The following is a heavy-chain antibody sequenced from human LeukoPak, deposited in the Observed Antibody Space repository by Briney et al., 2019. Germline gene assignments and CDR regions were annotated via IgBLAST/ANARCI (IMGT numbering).Heavy chain of an antibody. D-gene: IGHD4-17*01. CDR2: ISGNNGNT. Sequence: ASVKVSCKSSGYTFSTYGISWVRPAPGQGLEWMGWISGNNGNTNYAQNFQGRVTMTTDTSTSTAYMELRSLRSDDTAVYYCARDGLTTMTTPIDYWGQGTLVTVSS. CDR1: GYTFSTYG. CDR3: ARDGLTTMTTPIDY. J-gene: IGHJ4*02. V-gene: IGHV1-18*01.